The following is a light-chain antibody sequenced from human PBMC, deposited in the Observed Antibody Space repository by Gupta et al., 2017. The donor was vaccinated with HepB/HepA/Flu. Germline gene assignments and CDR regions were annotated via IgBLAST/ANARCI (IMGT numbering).Light chain of an antibody. V-gene: IGKV3-20*01. Sequence: EIVLTPSPGTLSLSPGERATLSCRTSQTVSSTYLAWYQQKPGQAPRLLIYAASNRATGIPDRFSGSGSGTDFTLTISRLEPEDFAVYYCHQYGSSSWTFGQGTEVEIK. CDR2: AAS. CDR1: QTVSSTY. J-gene: IGKJ1*01. CDR3: HQYGSSSWT.